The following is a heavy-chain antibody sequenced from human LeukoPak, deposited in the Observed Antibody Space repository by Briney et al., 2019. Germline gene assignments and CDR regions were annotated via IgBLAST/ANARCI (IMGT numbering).Heavy chain of an antibody. Sequence: SETLSLTSTVSGGSVSSTTYFWSWIRHPPGKRLEWIASINYSGSTYYNPSLKSRVTISVDTSENEFSLKLSSVTAADTAVYYCARYVVYGSGKYYFDFWGQGTLVTVSS. V-gene: IGHV4-39*01. CDR1: GGSVSSTTYF. CDR2: INYSGST. D-gene: IGHD3-10*01. CDR3: ARYVVYGSGKYYFDF. J-gene: IGHJ4*02.